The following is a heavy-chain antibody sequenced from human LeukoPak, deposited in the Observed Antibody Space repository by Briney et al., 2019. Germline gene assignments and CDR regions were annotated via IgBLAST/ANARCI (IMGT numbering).Heavy chain of an antibody. CDR3: ARIESGLFDY. V-gene: IGHV4-38-2*02. Sequence: SETLSLTCTVSGYSISSGYYWGWIRQPPGKGLEWIGSMSYSGSTYYNPSLKSRVTMSVDTSKNQFSLKLSSVTAADTAVYYCARIESGLFDYWGQGTQVTVSS. D-gene: IGHD6-25*01. CDR2: MSYSGST. J-gene: IGHJ4*02. CDR1: GYSISSGYY.